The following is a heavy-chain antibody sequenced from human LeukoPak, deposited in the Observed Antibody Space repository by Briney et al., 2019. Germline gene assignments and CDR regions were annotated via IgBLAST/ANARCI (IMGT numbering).Heavy chain of an antibody. J-gene: IGHJ4*02. V-gene: IGHV4-38-2*02. CDR2: IYHSGST. Sequence: PSETLSLTCTVSGYSISSGYYWGWIRQPPGKGLEWIGSIYHSGSTYYNPSLKSRVTISVDTSKNQFSLKLSSVTAADTAVYYCARVYSGSYGYYFDYWGQGTLVTVSS. CDR3: ARVYSGSYGYYFDY. D-gene: IGHD1-26*01. CDR1: GYSISSGYY.